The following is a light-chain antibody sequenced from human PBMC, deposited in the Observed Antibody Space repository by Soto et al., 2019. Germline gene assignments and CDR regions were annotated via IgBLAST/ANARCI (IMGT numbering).Light chain of an antibody. CDR1: QSISSW. CDR3: QQYNSYSSWT. V-gene: IGKV1-5*01. Sequence: DIQMTQSPSTLSASVGDRVTITCRASQSISSWLAWYQQKPGKAPKLLIYDASSVESGVPSRFSGSGSGTEFTLTIISLQPDDFATYYCQQYNSYSSWTFGQGTKVEIK. CDR2: DAS. J-gene: IGKJ1*01.